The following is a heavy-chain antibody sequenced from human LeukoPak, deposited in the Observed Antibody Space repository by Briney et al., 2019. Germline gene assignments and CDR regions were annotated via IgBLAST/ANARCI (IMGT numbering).Heavy chain of an antibody. D-gene: IGHD6-6*01. CDR2: IYPDDSDT. V-gene: IGHV5-51*01. Sequence: GESLKISCKGSGYSFTTYWIGWVRQLPGKGLEWMGIIYPDDSDTRYSPSFQGQVTISVDKSISTAYLQWSSLKASDAAIYYCARRGSSSSDYYYGMDVWGHGTTVTVSS. CDR3: ARRGSSSSDYYYGMDV. CDR1: GYSFTTYW. J-gene: IGHJ6*02.